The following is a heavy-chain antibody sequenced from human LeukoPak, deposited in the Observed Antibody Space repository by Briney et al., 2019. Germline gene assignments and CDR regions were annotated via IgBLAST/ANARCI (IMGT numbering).Heavy chain of an antibody. CDR2: IHHSGRT. J-gene: IGHJ4*02. CDR3: ARDSSGWYAGDYFDY. Sequence: PSGTLSLTCAVSGGSVSSNNWWSWVRQPPGNGLEWIGEIHHSGRTNHNPSLKSRVTISVDKSKNQFSLKLTSVTAADTAVYYCARDSSGWYAGDYFDYWGQGTLVTVSS. D-gene: IGHD6-19*01. V-gene: IGHV4-4*02. CDR1: GGSVSSNNW.